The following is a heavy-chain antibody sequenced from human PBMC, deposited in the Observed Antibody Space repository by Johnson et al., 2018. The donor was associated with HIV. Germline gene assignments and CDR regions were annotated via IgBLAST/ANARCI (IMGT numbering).Heavy chain of an antibody. CDR3: ARQLGSDAFDI. J-gene: IGHJ3*02. V-gene: IGHV3-20*04. CDR1: GFTFDEYV. CDR2: INWNGDNT. Sequence: MQLVESGGGLVQPGGSLRLSCAASGFTFDEYVIHWVRQAPGKGLEWVSRINWNGDNTGYGDSVKGRFTISRDSSKNTLYLQMNSLRAEDTAVYYCARQLGSDAFDIWGQGTMVTVSS. D-gene: IGHD7-27*01.